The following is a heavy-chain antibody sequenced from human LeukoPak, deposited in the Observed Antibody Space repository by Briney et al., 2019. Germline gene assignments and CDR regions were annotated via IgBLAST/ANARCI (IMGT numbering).Heavy chain of an antibody. CDR1: GGSISSSSYS. Sequence: SETLSLTCTVSGGSISSSSYSWGWIRQPPGKGLEWIGSIYYSGSTYYNPSLKSRVTISVDTSKNQFSLKLSSVTAADTAVYYCARLPRTQWELSPIDYWGQGTLVTVSS. CDR3: ARLPRTQWELSPIDY. V-gene: IGHV4-39*01. CDR2: IYYSGST. D-gene: IGHD1-26*01. J-gene: IGHJ4*02.